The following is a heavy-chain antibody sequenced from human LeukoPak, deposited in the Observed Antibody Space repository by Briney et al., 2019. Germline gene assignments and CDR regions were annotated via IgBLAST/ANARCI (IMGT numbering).Heavy chain of an antibody. D-gene: IGHD6-6*01. J-gene: IGHJ4*02. V-gene: IGHV3-33*08. CDR3: ARDFPARSHFDY. Sequence: GGSLRLSCAASGFTFSSYSMNWVRQAPGKGLEWVAVIRYDGSNKYYADSVKGRFTISRDNSKNTLYLQMNSLRAEDTAVYYCARDFPARSHFDYWGQGTLVTVSS. CDR2: IRYDGSNK. CDR1: GFTFSSYS.